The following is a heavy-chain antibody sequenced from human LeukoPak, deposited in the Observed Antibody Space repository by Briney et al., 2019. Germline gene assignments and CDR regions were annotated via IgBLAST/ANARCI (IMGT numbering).Heavy chain of an antibody. CDR2: ITPKSGDT. D-gene: IGHD3-3*02. CDR3: ARVRLADERAWAY. CDR1: GYTFTDFY. J-gene: IGHJ1*01. V-gene: IGHV1-2*02. Sequence: ASVKVSFKASGYTFTDFYIHWVRQAPGQGREYVGWITPKSGDTYSPQRFQGRVTMTRDASISTAYMELSSLRSDDTAVYFCARVRLADERAWAYWGQGTLVTVSS.